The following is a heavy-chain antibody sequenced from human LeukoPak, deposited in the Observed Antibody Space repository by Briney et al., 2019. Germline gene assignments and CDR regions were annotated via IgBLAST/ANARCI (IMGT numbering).Heavy chain of an antibody. CDR1: GFTFSSYS. CDR3: ARDSDVLRYFDWPLDY. Sequence: KSGGSLRLSCAASGFTFSSYSMNWVRQAPGKGLEWVSSISSSSSYIYYADSVKGRFTISRDNAKNSLYLQMNSLRAEDTAVYYCARDSDVLRYFDWPLDYWGQGTLVTVSS. CDR2: ISSSSSYI. V-gene: IGHV3-21*01. D-gene: IGHD3-9*01. J-gene: IGHJ4*02.